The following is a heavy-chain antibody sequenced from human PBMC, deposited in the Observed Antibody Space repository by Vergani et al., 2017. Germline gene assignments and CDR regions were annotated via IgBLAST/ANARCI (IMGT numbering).Heavy chain of an antibody. CDR3: ARVNLHYEFWIGYYTGWPDYYYYMDV. D-gene: IGHD3-3*01. J-gene: IGHJ6*03. CDR1: GGSISSGDYY. V-gene: IGHV4-30-4*01. Sequence: QVQLQESGPGLVKPSQTLSITCTVSGGSISSGDYYWSWIRQPPGKGLEWIGYIYYSGSTYYNPSLKSRVTISVDTSKNQFSLKLSSVTAADTAVYYCARVNLHYEFWIGYYTGWPDYYYYMDVWGKGTTVTVSS. CDR2: IYYSGST.